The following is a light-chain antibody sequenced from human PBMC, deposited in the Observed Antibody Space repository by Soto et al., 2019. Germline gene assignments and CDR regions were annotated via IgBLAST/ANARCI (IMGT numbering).Light chain of an antibody. J-gene: IGLJ2*01. CDR3: QTWGTGIVV. Sequence: QPVLTQSPSASASLGASVKLTCTLSSGHSSYAIAWHQQQPEKGPRYLMKLNSDGSGNKGDEIPDRFSGSSSGAERYLTISSLQSEDEADYYCQTWGTGIVVFGGGTKLTVL. CDR1: SGHSSYA. CDR2: LNSDGSG. V-gene: IGLV4-69*01.